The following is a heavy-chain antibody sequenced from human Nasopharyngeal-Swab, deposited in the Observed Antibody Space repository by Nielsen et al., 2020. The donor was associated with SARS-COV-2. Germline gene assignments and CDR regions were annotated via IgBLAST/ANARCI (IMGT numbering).Heavy chain of an antibody. CDR2: ISYDGSNK. D-gene: IGHD6-19*01. CDR1: GFAFSSYA. Sequence: GSLRLSCAASGFAFSSYAMHWVRQAPGKGLERVAVISYDGSNKYYADSVKGRFTISRDNSKNTLYLQMNSLRAEDTAVYYCARGQWLGGDAFDIWGQGTMVTVSS. J-gene: IGHJ3*02. V-gene: IGHV3-30-3*01. CDR3: ARGQWLGGDAFDI.